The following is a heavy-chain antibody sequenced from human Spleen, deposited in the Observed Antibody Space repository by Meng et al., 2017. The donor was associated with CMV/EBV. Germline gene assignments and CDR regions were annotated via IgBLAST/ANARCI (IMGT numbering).Heavy chain of an antibody. CDR1: GGSFSGYY. Sequence: QGQLQQWGAGLLKPSETLSLTCAVYGGSFSGYYWSWIRQPPGKGLEWIGEINHSGSTNYNPSLKSRVTISVDTSKNQFSLKLSSVTAADTAVYYCASFDHIPRRNYFDYWGQGTLVTVSS. J-gene: IGHJ4*02. D-gene: IGHD2-21*01. CDR2: INHSGST. V-gene: IGHV4-34*01. CDR3: ASFDHIPRRNYFDY.